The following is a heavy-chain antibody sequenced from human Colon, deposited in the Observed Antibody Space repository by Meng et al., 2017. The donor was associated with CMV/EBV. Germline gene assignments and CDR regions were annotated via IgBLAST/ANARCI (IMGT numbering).Heavy chain of an antibody. CDR3: ARATKSSCWEVLDY. Sequence: QVQSQPGCAGLLKPPRTLSLTCAVYGESFSGYYSPWIRQPPGRGLEWIGESYYTGSTNYSPSLKSRVTISLDTSKNQFSLKLNSVTAADTAVYYCARATKSSCWEVLDYWGHGTLVTVSS. CDR2: SYYTGST. J-gene: IGHJ4*01. D-gene: IGHD2-2*01. CDR1: GESFSGYY. V-gene: IGHV4-34*01.